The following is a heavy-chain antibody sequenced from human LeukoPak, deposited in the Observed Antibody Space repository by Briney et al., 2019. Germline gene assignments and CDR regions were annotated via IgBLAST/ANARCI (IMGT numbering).Heavy chain of an antibody. CDR2: ISDGGITT. D-gene: IGHD1-26*01. CDR3: AKAQFEQWGYYMDV. CDR1: GFTCSYA. Sequence: GGSLRLSCAASGFTCSYAMSWVRQAPGKGLEWVSGISDGGITTYYADSVKGRFTISRANSKNTLYLQMNSLRAEDTAVYYCAKAQFEQWGYYMDVWGKGTTVTVSS. V-gene: IGHV3-23*01. J-gene: IGHJ6*03.